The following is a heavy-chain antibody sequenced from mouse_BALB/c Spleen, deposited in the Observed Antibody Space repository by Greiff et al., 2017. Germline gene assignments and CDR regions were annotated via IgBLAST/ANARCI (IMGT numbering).Heavy chain of an antibody. V-gene: IGHV14-3*02. CDR2: IDPANGNT. D-gene: IGHD1-1*01. Sequence: EVQLQESGAELVKPGASVKLSCTASGFNIKDTYMHWVKQRPEQGLEWIGRIDPANGNTKYDPKFQGKATITADTSSNTAYLQLSSLTSEDTAVYYCASPITTVEGDYWGQGTTLTVSS. CDR1: GFNIKDTY. J-gene: IGHJ2*01. CDR3: ASPITTVEGDY.